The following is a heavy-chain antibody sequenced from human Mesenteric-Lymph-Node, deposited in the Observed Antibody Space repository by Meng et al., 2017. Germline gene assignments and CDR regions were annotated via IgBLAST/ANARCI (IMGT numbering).Heavy chain of an antibody. D-gene: IGHD6-13*01. CDR2: ISFDSSNK. V-gene: IGHV3-30*03. CDR1: GFTFSRHQ. Sequence: GESLKISCAASGFTFSRHQMHWVRQAPGKGLEWVAVISFDSSNKFYADSVRARFTISRDNSKNTLYLQMNSLRAEDTAVYYCATEDLSQLVFGFEYWGQGTLVTVYS. J-gene: IGHJ4*02. CDR3: ATEDLSQLVFGFEY.